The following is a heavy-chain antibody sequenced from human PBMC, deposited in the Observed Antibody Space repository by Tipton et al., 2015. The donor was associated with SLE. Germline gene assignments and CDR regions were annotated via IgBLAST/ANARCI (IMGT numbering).Heavy chain of an antibody. D-gene: IGHD2-21*02. J-gene: IGHJ3*01. CDR2: IDWEDDK. V-gene: IGHV2-70*20. Sequence: LVKPTETLTLTCSFSGFSLSNSGMCVGWVRQPPGKALEWLALIDWEDDKYYSTSLKTRLTISKDTSKNLVVLTMTNMDPVDTGTYYCARMVFVEATASTRVEAFDFWGPGTKVTVSS. CDR1: GFSLSNSGMC. CDR3: ARMVFVEATASTRVEAFDF.